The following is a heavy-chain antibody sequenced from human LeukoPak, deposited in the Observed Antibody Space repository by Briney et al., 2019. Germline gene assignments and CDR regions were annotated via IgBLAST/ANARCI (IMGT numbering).Heavy chain of an antibody. CDR2: ISSNGGST. D-gene: IGHD3-9*01. CDR3: ARANYDILTGYNYYCYMDV. CDR1: GFTFSSYA. V-gene: IGHV3-64*01. Sequence: GGSLRLSCAASGFTFSSYAMHWVRQAPGKGLEYVSAISSNGGSTYYANSVKGRFTISRDNSKNTLYLQMGSLRAEDMAVYYCARANYDILTGYNYYCYMDVWGKGTTVTVSS. J-gene: IGHJ6*03.